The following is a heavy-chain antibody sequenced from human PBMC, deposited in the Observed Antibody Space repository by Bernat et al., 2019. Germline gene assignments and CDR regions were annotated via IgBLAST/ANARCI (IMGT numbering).Heavy chain of an antibody. CDR3: ARWGVWELLFYYYGMDV. D-gene: IGHD1-26*01. Sequence: EVQLVESGGGLVKPGGSLRLSCAASGFTVSSNYMSWVRQAPGKGLEWVSVIYSGGSTYYADSVKGRFTISRDNSKNTLYLQMNSLRAEDTAVYYCARWGVWELLFYYYGMDVWGQGTTVTVSS. V-gene: IGHV3-66*01. J-gene: IGHJ6*02. CDR2: IYSGGST. CDR1: GFTVSSNY.